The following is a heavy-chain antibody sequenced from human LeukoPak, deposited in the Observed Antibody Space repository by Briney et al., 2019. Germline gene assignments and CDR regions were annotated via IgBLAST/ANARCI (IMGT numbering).Heavy chain of an antibody. CDR3: ARDLHYGSGSYYN. CDR1: GYTFTGYY. Sequence: ASVKVSCKASGYTFTGYYMHWVRQAPGQGLEWMGWISAYNGNTNYAQRLQGRVTMTTDTSTSTAYMELRSLRSDDTAVYYCARDLHYGSGSYYNWGQGTLVTVSS. J-gene: IGHJ4*02. CDR2: ISAYNGNT. V-gene: IGHV1-18*04. D-gene: IGHD3-10*01.